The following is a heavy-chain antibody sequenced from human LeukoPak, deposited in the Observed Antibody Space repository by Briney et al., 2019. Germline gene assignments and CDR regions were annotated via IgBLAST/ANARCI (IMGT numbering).Heavy chain of an antibody. CDR3: ARPGVDP. CDR1: GFSFSSFW. Sequence: GGSLRLSCAASGFSFSSFWMHWVRQAPGMGLVWVLRINSDGSSTSYADSVKGRFTISRDNAKNTVYLQMNSLRAEDTAVYFCARPGVDPWGQGTLVTVSS. J-gene: IGHJ5*02. CDR2: INSDGSST. V-gene: IGHV3-74*01.